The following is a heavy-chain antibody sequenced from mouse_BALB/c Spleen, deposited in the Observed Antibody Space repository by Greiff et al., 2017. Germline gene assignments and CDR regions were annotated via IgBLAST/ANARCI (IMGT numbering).Heavy chain of an antibody. Sequence: EVMLVESGGGLVQPGGSRKLSCAASGFTFSSFGMHWVRQAPEKGLEWVAYISSGSSTIYYADTVKGRFTISRDNPKNTLFLQMSSLRSEDTAMYYCARDRYDSHFDYWGQGTTLTVSS. V-gene: IGHV5-17*02. CDR1: GFTFSSFG. J-gene: IGHJ2*01. CDR2: ISSGSSTI. D-gene: IGHD2-14*01. CDR3: ARDRYDSHFDY.